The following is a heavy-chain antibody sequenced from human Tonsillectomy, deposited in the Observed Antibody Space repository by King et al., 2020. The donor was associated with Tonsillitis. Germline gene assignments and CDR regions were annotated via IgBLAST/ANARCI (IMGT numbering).Heavy chain of an antibody. CDR1: GFTFRTYG. J-gene: IGHJ3*02. Sequence: QVYLVESGGGVVQPGRSLRLSCAASGFTFRTYGMHWVRQAPGKGVEWEAVISYDGINKYYADSVKGRFTISRDNSKNTLFLQMISLRAEDTALYYWAKDLRSYYRAGAFDIWGQGTMVTVSS. D-gene: IGHD3-10*01. CDR2: ISYDGINK. V-gene: IGHV3-30*18. CDR3: AKDLRSYYRAGAFDI.